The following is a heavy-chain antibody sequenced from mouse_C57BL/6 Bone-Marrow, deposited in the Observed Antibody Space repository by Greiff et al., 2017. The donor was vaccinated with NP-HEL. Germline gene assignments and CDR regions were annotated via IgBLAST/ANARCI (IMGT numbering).Heavy chain of an antibody. Sequence: EVQLQQSGTVLARPGASVKMSCKTSGYTFTSYWMHWVKQRPGQGLEWIGAIYPGNSDTSYNQKFNGKAKLTAVTSASTAYMELSSLTNEDSAVYYCTGYDPDGAYWGQGTLVTVSA. CDR3: TGYDPDGAY. CDR1: GYTFTSYW. J-gene: IGHJ3*01. CDR2: IYPGNSDT. D-gene: IGHD2-3*01. V-gene: IGHV1-5*01.